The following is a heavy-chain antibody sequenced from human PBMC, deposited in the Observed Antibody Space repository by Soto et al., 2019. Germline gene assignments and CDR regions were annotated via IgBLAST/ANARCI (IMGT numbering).Heavy chain of an antibody. J-gene: IGHJ5*01. CDR1: GFTFYTYA. Sequence: GGSLRLSCEASGFTFYTYAMIWVRQAPGKGLEWVTAIDSDGTDTYYADFVKGRFTVSRDNSKNTLYLQMRSLTAEDTALYYCAKGRLAVGSDWFDSWGPGALVTVSS. D-gene: IGHD1-26*01. V-gene: IGHV3-23*05. CDR3: AKGRLAVGSDWFDS. CDR2: IDSDGTDT.